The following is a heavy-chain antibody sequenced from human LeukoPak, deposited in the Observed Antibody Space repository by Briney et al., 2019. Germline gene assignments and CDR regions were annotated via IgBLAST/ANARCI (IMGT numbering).Heavy chain of an antibody. CDR1: GGTFSIYA. CDR3: ARVTRCGGDCYSTPDDY. Sequence: GASVTVSFTASGGTFSIYAISWVRQAPGQGLEWMGGIIPIFGSANYAQKFQGRVTITADESTSTAYMELSSLRSEDTAVYYCARVTRCGGDCYSTPDDYWGQGTLVTVSS. D-gene: IGHD2-21*02. J-gene: IGHJ4*02. CDR2: IIPIFGSA. V-gene: IGHV1-69*13.